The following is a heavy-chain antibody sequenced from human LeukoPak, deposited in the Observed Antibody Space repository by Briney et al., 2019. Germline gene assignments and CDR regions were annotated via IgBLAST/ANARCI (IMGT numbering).Heavy chain of an antibody. CDR2: IQYSGST. Sequence: PSETLSLTCTVSGGSISSYYWSWIRQPPGKGLEWLGYIQYSGSTNYNPSLKSRVTISVDTSKNQFSLKLSSVTAADTAVYYCARMAAAGIDYWGQGTLVTVSS. J-gene: IGHJ4*02. CDR1: GGSISSYY. D-gene: IGHD6-13*01. V-gene: IGHV4-59*01. CDR3: ARMAAAGIDY.